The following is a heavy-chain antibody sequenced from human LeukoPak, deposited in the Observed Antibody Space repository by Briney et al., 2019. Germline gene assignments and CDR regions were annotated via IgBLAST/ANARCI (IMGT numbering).Heavy chain of an antibody. CDR2: IGIDSGNT. J-gene: IGHJ4*02. D-gene: IGHD4-17*01. CDR3: ARDYADY. V-gene: IGHV3-48*01. CDR1: GFPFIEYS. Sequence: PGGSLRLSCTASGFPFIEYSMNWVRQAPGKGLEWISYIGIDSGNTKYADSVRGRFTIPADKAKNSLYLQMNSLRAEDTALYYCARDYADYWGQGTLVTVSS.